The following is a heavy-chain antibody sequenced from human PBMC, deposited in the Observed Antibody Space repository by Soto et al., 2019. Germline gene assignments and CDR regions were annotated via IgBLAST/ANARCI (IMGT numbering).Heavy chain of an antibody. Sequence: PGGSLRLSCAASGFTFSSYGMHWVRQAPGKGLEWVAVIWYDGSNKYYADSVKGRFTISRDNSKNTLYLQMNSLRAEDTAVYYCARDGPGSAYYFDYWGQGTLVT. CDR2: IWYDGSNK. CDR3: ARDGPGSAYYFDY. D-gene: IGHD3-10*01. J-gene: IGHJ4*02. CDR1: GFTFSSYG. V-gene: IGHV3-33*01.